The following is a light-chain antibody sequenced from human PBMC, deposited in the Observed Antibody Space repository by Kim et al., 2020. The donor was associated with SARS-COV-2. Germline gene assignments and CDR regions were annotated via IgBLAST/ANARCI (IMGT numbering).Light chain of an antibody. V-gene: IGKV3-11*01. CDR3: QQRSNWPPLT. CDR2: DAS. Sequence: SPGERATLSCRASQSVSSYLAWYQQKPGQAPRLLLYDASNRATGIPARFSGSGSGTDFTLTISSLEPEDFAVYYCQQRSNWPPLTFGGGTKVDIK. J-gene: IGKJ4*01. CDR1: QSVSSY.